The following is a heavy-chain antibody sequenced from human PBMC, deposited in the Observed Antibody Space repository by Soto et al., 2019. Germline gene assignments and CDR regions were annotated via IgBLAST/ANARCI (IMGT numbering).Heavy chain of an antibody. CDR3: AREFPEDIVVVPAAIYFDY. J-gene: IGHJ4*02. D-gene: IGHD2-2*01. CDR2: MNPNSGNT. V-gene: IGHV1-8*03. Sequence: GASVKVSCKASGYTFTGYYMHWVRQAPGQGLEWMGWMNPNSGNTGYAQKFQGRVTITRDTSASTAYMELSSLRSEDTAVYYCAREFPEDIVVVPAAIYFDYWGQGTLVTVSS. CDR1: GYTFTGYY.